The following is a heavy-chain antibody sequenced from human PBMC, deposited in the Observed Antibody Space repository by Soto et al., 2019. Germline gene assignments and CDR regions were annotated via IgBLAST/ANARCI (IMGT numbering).Heavy chain of an antibody. J-gene: IGHJ3*02. CDR1: GYTFTGYY. CDR2: INPNSGGT. D-gene: IGHD3-22*01. V-gene: IGHV1-2*02. CDR3: ARGQRITMIVVVIMAHDVFDI. Sequence: EASVKVSCKASGYTFTGYYMHWVRQAPGQGLEWMGWINPNSGGTNYAQKFQGRVTMTRDTSISTAYMELSRLRSDDTAVYYSARGQRITMIVVVIMAHDVFDIWGQGTMVTVSS.